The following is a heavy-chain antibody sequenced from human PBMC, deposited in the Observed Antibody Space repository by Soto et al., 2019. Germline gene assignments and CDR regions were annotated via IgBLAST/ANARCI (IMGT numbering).Heavy chain of an antibody. CDR3: ARTRNGGVADSFDS. CDR1: GFTFSRHA. V-gene: IGHV3-30*04. D-gene: IGHD3-3*01. CDR2: ISRDGSYI. Sequence: QVQLVESGGGEVQPGGSLRLSCAASGFTFSRHAIHWVRLTPGRGLEWVLAISRDGSYIYYTDSVKGRFTVSRDNSKTTVFVQMNRLIPDDTALYFCARTRNGGVADSFDSWGKGTRVTVSS. J-gene: IGHJ5*01.